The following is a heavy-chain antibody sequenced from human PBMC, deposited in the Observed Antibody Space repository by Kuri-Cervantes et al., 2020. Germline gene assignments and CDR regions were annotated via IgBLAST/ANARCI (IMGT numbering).Heavy chain of an antibody. CDR1: GFTFSDYY. Sequence: GGSLRLSCAASGFTFSDYYMTWIRQAPGKGLEWVSYISNSGNKQYYADSVKGRFTISRDNAENSLYLQMNSLRAEDTAVYYCARESGSGSPYWGQGTLVTVSS. CDR2: ISNSGNKQ. CDR3: ARESGSGSPY. V-gene: IGHV3-11*01. D-gene: IGHD1-26*01. J-gene: IGHJ4*02.